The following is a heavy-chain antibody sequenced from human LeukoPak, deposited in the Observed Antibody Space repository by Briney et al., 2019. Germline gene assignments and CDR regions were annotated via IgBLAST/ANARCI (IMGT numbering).Heavy chain of an antibody. D-gene: IGHD3-22*01. CDR1: GFTFSSYA. J-gene: IGHJ5*02. CDR2: ISGSGGST. CDR3: AKDPVYYYDSSGLRAQNWFDP. V-gene: IGHV3-23*01. Sequence: PGGSLRLSCAASGFTFSSYAMSWVRQAPGKGLEWVSAISGSGGSTYYADSVKGRFTISRDNSKNTLYLQMNSLRAEDTAVYYCAKDPVYYYDSSGLRAQNWFDPWGQGTLVTVSS.